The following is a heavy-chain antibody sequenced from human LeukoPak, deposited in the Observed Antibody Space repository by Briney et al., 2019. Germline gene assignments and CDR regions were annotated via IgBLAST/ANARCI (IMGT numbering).Heavy chain of an antibody. CDR1: GYSFTNYW. Sequence: GESLTISCKGSGYSFTNYWISWVRQMPGKGVEWMGRIDPRDSYTKYSPSFEGHVTISGDKSISSAFLQWNSLKASDTAIYYCATGASKVTTDFSNYWGQGTQVAVSS. D-gene: IGHD4-17*01. J-gene: IGHJ1*01. V-gene: IGHV5-10-1*01. CDR2: IDPRDSYT. CDR3: ATGASKVTTDFSNY.